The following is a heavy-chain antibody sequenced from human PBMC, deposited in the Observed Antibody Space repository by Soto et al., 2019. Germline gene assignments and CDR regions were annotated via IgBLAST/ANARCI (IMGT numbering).Heavy chain of an antibody. V-gene: IGHV2-26*01. D-gene: IGHD2-21*02. Sequence: QVTLKESGPVLVKPTETLTLTCTVSGFSLSNDEMGVSWIRQPPGMALEWLAHIFSGDEKSYNTSLKSRLTISRDTSKSQVVLTMTNMDPVDTATYYGARISCGGDCQIDYWGQGTLVTVSS. J-gene: IGHJ4*02. CDR1: GFSLSNDEMG. CDR3: ARISCGGDCQIDY. CDR2: IFSGDEK.